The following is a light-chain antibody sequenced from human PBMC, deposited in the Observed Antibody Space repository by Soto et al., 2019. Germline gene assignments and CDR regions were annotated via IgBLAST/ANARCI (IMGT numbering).Light chain of an antibody. CDR1: QSVSSY. CDR2: DAS. J-gene: IGKJ1*01. Sequence: EIVLTQSPATLSLSPRERATLSCRASQSVSSYLAWYQQKPGQAPRLLIYDASNRATGILTRFSGRGSVTDFTLTINILDPEVFAVHNCQQRTNWHPPFGQRTKVEIK. CDR3: QQRTNWHPP. V-gene: IGKV3-11*01.